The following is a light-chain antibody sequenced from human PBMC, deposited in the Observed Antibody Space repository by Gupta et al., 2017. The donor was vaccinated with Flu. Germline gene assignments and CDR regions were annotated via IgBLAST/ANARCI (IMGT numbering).Light chain of an antibody. CDR1: SGHSTYA. CDR3: QTWGTGSVV. CDR2: VNSDGSH. V-gene: IGLV4-69*02. J-gene: IGLJ2*01. Sequence: QPALTQSPSASAPLGTSVKLTCPLSSGHSTYAIAWHQQQPGKGPRFLMRVNSDGSHNKGDGIPDRFAGSSSGTGRYLTISSLQSEDEADYYCQTWGTGSVVFGGGTKLTVL.